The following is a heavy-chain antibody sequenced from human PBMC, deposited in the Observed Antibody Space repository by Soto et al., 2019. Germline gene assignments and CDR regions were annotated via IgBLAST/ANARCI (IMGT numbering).Heavy chain of an antibody. CDR1: GYTFTAYF. D-gene: IGHD3-10*01. V-gene: IGHV1-2*04. Sequence: QVQLVQSGSEVKKPGASVKVSCKASGYTFTAYFIHWVRQAPGQGLEWMGGINPNNGGTNYAQKFQDWVTMTRDTSITTANLEVTRLQSDETAVYYCARAPWDGSGTSNWFDPWGQGTLVSVSS. CDR3: ARAPWDGSGTSNWFDP. CDR2: INPNNGGT. J-gene: IGHJ5*02.